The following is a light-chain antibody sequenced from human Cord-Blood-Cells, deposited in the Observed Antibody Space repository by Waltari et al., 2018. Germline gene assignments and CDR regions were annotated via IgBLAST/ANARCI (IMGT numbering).Light chain of an antibody. V-gene: IGLV2-23*01. CDR2: EGS. CDR3: CSYAGSSTVV. Sequence: QSALTQPASVSGSPGQSITISCTGTSSDVGSYNLFSWYQQHPGKAPKLMIYEGSKRPPGVSNRFSGSKSGNTASLTISGLQAEDEADYYCCSYAGSSTVVFGGGTKLTVL. J-gene: IGLJ2*01. CDR1: SSDVGSYNL.